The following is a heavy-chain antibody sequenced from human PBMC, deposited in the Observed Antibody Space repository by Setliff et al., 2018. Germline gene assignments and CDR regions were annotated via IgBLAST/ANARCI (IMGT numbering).Heavy chain of an antibody. CDR2: IWYDGSNK. CDR3: ARDRTAMVTHYGMDV. V-gene: IGHV3-33*01. CDR1: GFILSPYG. Sequence: GGSLRLSCAASGFILSPYGMHWVRQAPGKGLEWVAVIWYDGSNKYYADSVKGRFTISRDNSKNTLYLQMNSLRAEDTAVYYCARDRTAMVTHYGMDVWGQGTTVTVSS. J-gene: IGHJ6*02. D-gene: IGHD5-18*01.